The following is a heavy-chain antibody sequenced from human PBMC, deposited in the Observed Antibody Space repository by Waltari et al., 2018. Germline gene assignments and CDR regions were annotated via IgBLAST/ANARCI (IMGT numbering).Heavy chain of an antibody. CDR1: GGNFSSYA. J-gene: IGHJ6*02. CDR2: TIPTFGTA. Sequence: QVQLVQSGAAVKTPGSSVKVSCKASGGNFSSYAFSWVRQAPGQGLDLLGGTIPTFGTANYAQKFQGRVTITADESTSTAYMELSSLRSEDTAVYYCARDRYCTGGVCYLGVWGQGTTVTVSS. V-gene: IGHV1-69*01. D-gene: IGHD2-8*02. CDR3: ARDRYCTGGVCYLGV.